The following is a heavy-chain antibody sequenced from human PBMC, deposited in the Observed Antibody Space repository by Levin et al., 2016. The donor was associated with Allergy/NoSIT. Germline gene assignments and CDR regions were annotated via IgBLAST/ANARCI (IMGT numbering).Heavy chain of an antibody. Sequence: WVRQAPGQGLEWMGIINPSGGSTSYAQKFQGRVTMTRDTSTSTVYMELSSLRSEDTAVYYCARGGYSYDEYYFDYWGQGTLVTVSS. CDR2: INPSGGST. D-gene: IGHD5-18*01. V-gene: IGHV1-46*03. J-gene: IGHJ4*02. CDR3: ARGGYSYDEYYFDY.